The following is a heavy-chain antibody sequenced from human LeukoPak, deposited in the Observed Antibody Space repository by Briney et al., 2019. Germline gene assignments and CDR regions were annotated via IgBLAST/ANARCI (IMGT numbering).Heavy chain of an antibody. CDR1: GYTFTGYY. CDR2: INPNSGGT. D-gene: IGHD5-24*01. V-gene: IGHV1-2*06. J-gene: IGHJ5*02. CDR3: ARAERWLSNWFDP. Sequence: ASVKVSCKASGYTFTGYYMHWVRQAPGQGLEWMGRINPNSGGTNYAQKFQGRVTMTRDTSISTAYMELSRLRSDDTAVYYCARAERWLSNWFDPWGQGTLVTVSS.